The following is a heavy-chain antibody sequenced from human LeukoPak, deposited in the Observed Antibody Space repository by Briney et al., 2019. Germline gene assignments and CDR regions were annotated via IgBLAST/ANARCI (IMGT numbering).Heavy chain of an antibody. J-gene: IGHJ6*03. D-gene: IGHD4-17*01. CDR3: ARVVTPAVTTLRYYYYMDV. Sequence: KTSETLSLTCTVSGGSISSYYWSWIWQPPGKGLEWIGYIYYSGSTSYNPSLKSRVTISVDTSKNQFSLKLSSVTAADTAVYYCARVVTPAVTTLRYYYYMDVWGKGTTVTVSS. CDR2: IYYSGST. V-gene: IGHV4-59*01. CDR1: GGSISSYY.